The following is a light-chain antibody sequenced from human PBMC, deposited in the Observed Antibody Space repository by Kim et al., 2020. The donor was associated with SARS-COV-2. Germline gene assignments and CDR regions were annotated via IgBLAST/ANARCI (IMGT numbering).Light chain of an antibody. V-gene: IGKV2-30*01. CDR2: RVS. CDR3: MQATHWPYT. J-gene: IGKJ2*01. CDR1: QSLVYTNGDTF. Sequence: PPASMSGRSAQSLVYTNGDTFLNWFHQRPGQSPRRLIYRVSDRDSGVPDRFSGSGSGTDFTLRISRVEAEDVGIYYCMQATHWPYTFGQGTKLEI.